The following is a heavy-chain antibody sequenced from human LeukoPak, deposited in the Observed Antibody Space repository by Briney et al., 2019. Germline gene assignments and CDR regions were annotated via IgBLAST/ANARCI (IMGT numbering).Heavy chain of an antibody. D-gene: IGHD6-13*01. CDR1: GGSISSYY. J-gene: IGHJ4*02. Sequence: PSETLSLTCTVSGGSISSYYWSWIRQPPGKGLEWIGYIYYSGSTNYNPSLKSRVTMSVDTSKNQFSLKLSSVTAADTAVYYCARATPWDSSSWSYYYFDYWGQGTLVTVSS. CDR2: IYYSGST. CDR3: ARATPWDSSSWSYYYFDY. V-gene: IGHV4-59*01.